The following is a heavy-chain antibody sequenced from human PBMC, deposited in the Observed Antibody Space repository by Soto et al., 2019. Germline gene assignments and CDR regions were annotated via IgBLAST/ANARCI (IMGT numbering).Heavy chain of an antibody. D-gene: IGHD3-3*01. V-gene: IGHV3-11*01. CDR3: ARFRRHGYYTF. Sequence: PGGSLRLSCAASGFTLSDYYMTWIRQAPGKGLEWVSDISISGTTIHYADSVRGRFTISRDNAKNSLWLQMNTLRAEDTAVYYCARFRRHGYYTFWGQGTLVTVSS. J-gene: IGHJ4*02. CDR1: GFTLSDYY. CDR2: ISISGTTI.